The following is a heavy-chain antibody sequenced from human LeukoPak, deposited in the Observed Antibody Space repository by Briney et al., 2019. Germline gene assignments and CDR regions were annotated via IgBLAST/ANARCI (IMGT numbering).Heavy chain of an antibody. CDR2: IYYSGST. CDR1: GGSISSSSYY. V-gene: IGHV4-39*01. Sequence: SETLSLTCTVSGGSISSSSYYWGWIRQPPGKGLEWIGSIYYSGSTYYNPSLKSRVTISVDTSKNQFSLKLSSVTAADTAVYYCARMDRDEAFDIWGQGTMVTVSS. D-gene: IGHD3/OR15-3a*01. CDR3: ARMDRDEAFDI. J-gene: IGHJ3*02.